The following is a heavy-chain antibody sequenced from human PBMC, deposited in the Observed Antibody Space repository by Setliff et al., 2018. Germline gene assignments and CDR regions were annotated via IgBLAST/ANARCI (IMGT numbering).Heavy chain of an antibody. CDR3: ARESVVVVTTTNYYYYMDV. Sequence: GASVKVSCKASGGAFSNYGITWVRQAPGQGLEWMGGITPIFGTTTYPQKFQGRVTITTDESTSTGYMELSSLSSEDTAVYYCARESVVVVTTTNYYYYMDVWGEGTTVTVSS. CDR2: ITPIFGTT. D-gene: IGHD2-21*02. CDR1: GGAFSNYG. V-gene: IGHV1-69*05. J-gene: IGHJ6*03.